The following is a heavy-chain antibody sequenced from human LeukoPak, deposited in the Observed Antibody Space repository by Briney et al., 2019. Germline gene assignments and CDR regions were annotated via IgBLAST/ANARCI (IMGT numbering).Heavy chain of an antibody. J-gene: IGHJ4*02. CDR3: AKEWGNSIHYFDY. CDR2: VRSDGSNK. D-gene: IGHD3-16*01. CDR1: GFTFSSYD. Sequence: GGSLRLSCAASGFTFSSYDMHWVRQAPGQGLEWVSFVRSDGSNKHYADSVKGRFTISRDNSKNTSYLQMNSLRAEDTAVYYCAKEWGNSIHYFDYWGQGSLVTVSS. V-gene: IGHV3-30*02.